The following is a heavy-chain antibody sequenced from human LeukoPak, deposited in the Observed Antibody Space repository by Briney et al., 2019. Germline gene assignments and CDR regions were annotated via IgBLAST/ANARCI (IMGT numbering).Heavy chain of an antibody. V-gene: IGHV3-30*02. CDR2: IRYDGSNK. CDR3: SKSITIFGVAPYYYYMYV. CDR1: GFTFSSYG. Sequence: GGSLRPSCAASGFTFSSYGMNWVRQAPGKGLEWVAFIRYDGSNKYYADSVKGRFTISRDNSKNTLYLQMNSLRAEDTAVYYCSKSITIFGVAPYYYYMYVWGKGTTVTVSS. D-gene: IGHD3-3*01. J-gene: IGHJ6*03.